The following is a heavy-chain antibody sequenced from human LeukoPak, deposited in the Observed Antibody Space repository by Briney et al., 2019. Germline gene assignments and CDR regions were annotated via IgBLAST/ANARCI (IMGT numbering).Heavy chain of an antibody. CDR2: INHSGST. V-gene: IGHV4-34*01. CDR1: GGSFSGYY. J-gene: IGHJ4*02. Sequence: SETLSLSCAVYGGSFSGYYWSWIRQPPGKGLEWIGEINHSGSTNYNPSLKSRVTISVDTSKNQFSLKLSSVTAADTAVYYCARGMRFLCFGELSFDYWGEGTLVTASS. D-gene: IGHD3-10*01. CDR3: ARGMRFLCFGELSFDY.